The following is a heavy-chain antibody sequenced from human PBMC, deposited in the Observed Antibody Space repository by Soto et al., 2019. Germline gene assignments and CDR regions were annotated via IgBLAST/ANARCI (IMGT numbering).Heavy chain of an antibody. V-gene: IGHV1-46*03. CDR3: AREGYCSSTSCYFFDP. J-gene: IGHJ5*02. CDR1: GYTFTSYY. Sequence: QVQLVQSGAEVKKPGASVKVSCKASGYTFTSYYMHWVRQAPGQGLEWMGIINPSGGSTSYAQKFQGRVTMTRDTSTSTVYMELSSLRSEDTAGYYCAREGYCSSTSCYFFDPWGQGTLVTVSS. D-gene: IGHD2-2*01. CDR2: INPSGGST.